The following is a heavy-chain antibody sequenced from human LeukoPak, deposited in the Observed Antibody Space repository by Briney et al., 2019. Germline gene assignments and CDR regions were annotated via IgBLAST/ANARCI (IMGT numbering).Heavy chain of an antibody. J-gene: IGHJ4*02. V-gene: IGHV3-48*04. CDR2: IGVGSSAI. Sequence: GGSLRLSCAASGFTFSYYSMHWVRQAPGKGLEWVSYIGVGSSAIYYANSVKGRFTISRDNAKNSLYLQMNSLRAEDTAVYYCARGGGAIPFDYWGQGTLVTVSS. CDR1: GFTFSYYS. CDR3: ARGGGAIPFDY. D-gene: IGHD3-10*01.